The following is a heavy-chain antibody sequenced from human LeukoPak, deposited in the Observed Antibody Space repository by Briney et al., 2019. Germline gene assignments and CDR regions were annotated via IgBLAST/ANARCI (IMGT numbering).Heavy chain of an antibody. CDR3: ARTGTRGYRSSSNWFDP. V-gene: IGHV4-4*02. CDR2: IYHSGST. Sequence: SETLSLTCAVSGGSISSSNWWSWVRQPPGKGLEWIGEIYHSGSTNYNPSLKSRVTISVDKSKNQFSLKLSSVTAADTAVYYCARTGTRGYRSSSNWFDPWGQGTLVTVSS. J-gene: IGHJ5*02. D-gene: IGHD6-6*01. CDR1: GGSISSSNW.